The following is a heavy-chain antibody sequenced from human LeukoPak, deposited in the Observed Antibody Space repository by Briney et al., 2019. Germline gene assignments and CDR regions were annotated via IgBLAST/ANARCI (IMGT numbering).Heavy chain of an antibody. CDR3: ARERGGSGNMEFDY. D-gene: IGHD3-10*01. J-gene: IGHJ4*02. CDR2: IYSGGST. Sequence: GGSLRLSCAASGFTVNSNFMSWVRQAPGKGLERVSVIYSGGSTYYADSVKGRFTISRDNSKNTLYLQMNSLGAEDTAVYYCARERGGSGNMEFDYWGQGTLVTVSS. V-gene: IGHV3-66*01. CDR1: GFTVNSNF.